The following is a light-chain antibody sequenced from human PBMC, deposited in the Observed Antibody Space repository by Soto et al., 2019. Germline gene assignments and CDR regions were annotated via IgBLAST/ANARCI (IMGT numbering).Light chain of an antibody. CDR3: TSSTSSSTLI. Sequence: QSVLTQPASVSGSPGQSITISCTGTSSDVGAYNFVSWYQHHPGKAPKLLIYDVSARPSGVSNRLSGSKSGNTASLTISGLQAETEAHYYCTSSTSSSTLIVGGGTKLTVL. J-gene: IGLJ2*01. CDR2: DVS. V-gene: IGLV2-14*03. CDR1: SSDVGAYNF.